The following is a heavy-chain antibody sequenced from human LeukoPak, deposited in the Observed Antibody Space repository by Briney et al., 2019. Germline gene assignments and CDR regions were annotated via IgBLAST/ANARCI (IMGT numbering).Heavy chain of an antibody. D-gene: IGHD2-21*01. Sequence: SETLSLSCTVSGGSINNNYWGWFRQPPGKGLEWLGYIYSSGSTTYDPSLESRLAISIDTSKNHFSLKLSSVTAADTAVYFCAKRAVTTAGDLWFDPWGQGTLVTVSS. CDR3: AKRAVTTAGDLWFDP. CDR2: IYSSGST. CDR1: GGSINNNY. V-gene: IGHV4-59*08. J-gene: IGHJ5*02.